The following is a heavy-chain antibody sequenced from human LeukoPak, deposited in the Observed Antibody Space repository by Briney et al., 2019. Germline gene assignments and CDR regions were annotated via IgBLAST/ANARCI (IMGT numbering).Heavy chain of an antibody. CDR3: ARSIRGDSSGRYDTLDV. J-gene: IGHJ3*01. CDR1: GFSFSSYG. D-gene: IGHD3-22*01. V-gene: IGHV3-33*01. CDR2: IWYDGSKK. Sequence: GGSLRLSCAASGFSFSSYGMHWVRQAPGKGLEWVAVIWYDGSKKYYADSVKGRFIISRDNSRNTLYLQMNSLRVEDTAVYYCARSIRGDSSGRYDTLDVWGQGTVATVSS.